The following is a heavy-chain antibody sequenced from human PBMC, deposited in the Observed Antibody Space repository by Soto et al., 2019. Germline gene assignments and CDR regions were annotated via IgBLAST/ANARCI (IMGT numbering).Heavy chain of an antibody. D-gene: IGHD3-3*01. CDR1: GYTFTGYY. Sequence: ASVKVSCKASGYTFTGYYMHWVRQAPGQGLEWMGWINPNSGGTNYAQKFQGRVTMTRDTSISTAYMELSRLRSDDTAVYYCARGELRFLEWLSRACGMDVWGQGTTVTGSS. CDR3: ARGELRFLEWLSRACGMDV. V-gene: IGHV1-2*02. J-gene: IGHJ6*02. CDR2: INPNSGGT.